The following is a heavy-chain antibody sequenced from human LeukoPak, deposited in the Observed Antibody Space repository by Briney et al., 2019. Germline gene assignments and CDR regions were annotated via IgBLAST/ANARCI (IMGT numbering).Heavy chain of an antibody. D-gene: IGHD6-6*01. CDR3: ARVYSSSSGKNAFDI. CDR2: ISRSGSTR. Sequence: GGSLRLSCAASGFTFSDYYMSWIRQAPGKGLEWVSHISRSGSTRYYADSLKGRFTISRDNAKNSLYLQMNSLRAEDTAVYYCARVYSSSSGKNAFDIWGQGTMVTVSS. V-gene: IGHV3-11*01. J-gene: IGHJ3*02. CDR1: GFTFSDYY.